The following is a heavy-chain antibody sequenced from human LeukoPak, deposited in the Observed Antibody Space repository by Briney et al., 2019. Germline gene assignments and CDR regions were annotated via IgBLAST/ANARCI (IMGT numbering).Heavy chain of an antibody. CDR1: GFTFSSYA. J-gene: IGHJ4*02. V-gene: IGHV3-30-3*01. CDR2: ISYDGSNK. D-gene: IGHD2-15*01. CDR3: ARDPAPCSGGSCYVYFDY. Sequence: GGSLRLSCAASGFTFSSYAMHWVRQAPGKGLEWVAVISYDGSNKYYADSVKGRFTISRDNSKNTLYLQMNSLRSDDTAVYYCARDPAPCSGGSCYVYFDYWGQGTLVTVSS.